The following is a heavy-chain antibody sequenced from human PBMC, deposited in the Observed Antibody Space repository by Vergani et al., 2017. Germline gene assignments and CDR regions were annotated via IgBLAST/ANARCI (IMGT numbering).Heavy chain of an antibody. Sequence: QVQLQESGPGLVKPSETLSLTCTVSGGSVSSGSYYWSWIRQPPGKGLEWIGYIYYSGSTNYNPSLKSRVTISVDTSKNQFSLKLSSVTAADTAVYYCASILRGSSSGGGLYYFDYWGQGTLVTVSS. CDR2: IYYSGST. D-gene: IGHD6-6*01. V-gene: IGHV4-61*01. CDR3: ASILRGSSSGGGLYYFDY. J-gene: IGHJ4*02. CDR1: GGSVSSGSYY.